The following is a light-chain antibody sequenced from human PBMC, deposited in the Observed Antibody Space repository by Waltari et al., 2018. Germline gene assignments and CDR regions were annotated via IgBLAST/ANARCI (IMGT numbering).Light chain of an antibody. CDR2: GAS. CDR1: RSVSSSY. CDR3: QQYANSPLT. J-gene: IGKJ4*01. V-gene: IGKV3-20*01. Sequence: EIVLTQSPGTLSLSPGERATLACRASRSVSSSYLAWYQQKPGQPPRLLIYGASSRATDLPDRFSGSGSGTDFSLIISRLEPEDFAVYFCQQYANSPLTFGGGTKVEI.